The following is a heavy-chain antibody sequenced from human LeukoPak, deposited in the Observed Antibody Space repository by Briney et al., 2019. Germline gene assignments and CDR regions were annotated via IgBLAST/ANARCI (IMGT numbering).Heavy chain of an antibody. Sequence: QPGGSLRLSCAASGFTFSSYWMHWVRQAPGKGLVWVSRINSDGSSTSYADSVKGRFTISRDNAKNTLYLQMNSLRAEDTAVYYCARDLGHPVVGATTDYWGQGTLVTVSS. J-gene: IGHJ4*02. CDR1: GFTFSSYW. CDR2: INSDGSST. D-gene: IGHD1-26*01. CDR3: ARDLGHPVVGATTDY. V-gene: IGHV3-74*01.